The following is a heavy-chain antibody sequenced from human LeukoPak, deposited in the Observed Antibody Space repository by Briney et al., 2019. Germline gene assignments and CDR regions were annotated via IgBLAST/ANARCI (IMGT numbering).Heavy chain of an antibody. V-gene: IGHV3-21*01. Sequence: PGGSLRLSCAVSGFTFSSYWMTWVRQAPGKGLEWVSSISSSSSYIYYADSVKGRFTISRDNAKNSLYLQMNSLRAEDTAVYYCAREAGIAAAALDYWGQGTLVTVSS. CDR2: ISSSSSYI. D-gene: IGHD6-13*01. J-gene: IGHJ4*02. CDR3: AREAGIAAAALDY. CDR1: GFTFSSYW.